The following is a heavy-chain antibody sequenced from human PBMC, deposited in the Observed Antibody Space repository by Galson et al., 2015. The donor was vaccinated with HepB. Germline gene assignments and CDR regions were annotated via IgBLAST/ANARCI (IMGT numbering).Heavy chain of an antibody. D-gene: IGHD3-3*01. Sequence: SVKVSCKASGYLLTAYYMHWVRQAPGQGLEWMGWINPNSGGTSYAPKFQGRVTMTRDTSTSTVFMDLNSLTSDGTAVYFCARDMYRLLRFLEVWGQGTLVTVSA. CDR1: GYLLTAYY. J-gene: IGHJ4*02. CDR2: INPNSGGT. CDR3: ARDMYRLLRFLEV. V-gene: IGHV1-2*02.